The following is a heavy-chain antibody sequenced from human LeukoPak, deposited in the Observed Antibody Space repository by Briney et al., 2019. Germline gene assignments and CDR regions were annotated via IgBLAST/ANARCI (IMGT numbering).Heavy chain of an antibody. CDR2: IKQDGSEK. V-gene: IGHV3-7*03. D-gene: IGHD2-2*02. J-gene: IGHJ5*02. CDR1: GFTFSSYW. Sequence: PGGSLRLSCAASGFTFSSYWMSWVRQAPGKGLEWVANIKQDGSEKYYVDSVTGRFTISRDNAKNSLYLQMNSLRAEDTAVYYCAKDRHCSSTSCYTTNWFDPWGQGTLVTVSS. CDR3: AKDRHCSSTSCYTTNWFDP.